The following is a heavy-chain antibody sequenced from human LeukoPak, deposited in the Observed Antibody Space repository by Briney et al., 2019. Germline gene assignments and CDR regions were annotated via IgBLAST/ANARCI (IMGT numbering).Heavy chain of an antibody. J-gene: IGHJ5*02. V-gene: IGHV4-39*07. CDR1: GGSISSSSYY. CDR2: IYYSGIT. Sequence: SETLSLTCTVSGGSISSSSYYWGWIRQPPGKGLEWIGNIYYSGITYYNPSLKSRVTISVDTSKNQFSLKLSSVTAADTAVYYCARERVVGAKWFDPWGQGTLVTVSS. CDR3: ARERVVGAKWFDP. D-gene: IGHD1-26*01.